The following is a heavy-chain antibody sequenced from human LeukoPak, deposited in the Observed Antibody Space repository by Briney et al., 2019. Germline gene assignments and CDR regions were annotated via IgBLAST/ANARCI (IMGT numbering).Heavy chain of an antibody. J-gene: IGHJ4*02. CDR1: GGSISSSSYY. CDR3: ARGGSDYYDSTGTDY. D-gene: IGHD3-22*01. V-gene: IGHV4-39*07. Sequence: SETLSLTCTVSGGSISSSSYYWGWIRQPPGKGLEWIGSIYYSGSTYYNPSLKSRVTISVDTSKNQFSLKLSSVTAADTAVYYCARGGSDYYDSTGTDYWGQGTLVTVSS. CDR2: IYYSGST.